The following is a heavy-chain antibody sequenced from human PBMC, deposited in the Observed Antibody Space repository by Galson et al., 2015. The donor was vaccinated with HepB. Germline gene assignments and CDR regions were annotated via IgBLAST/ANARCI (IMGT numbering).Heavy chain of an antibody. CDR3: ARHEYDSSGFKLGYYYYYYGMDV. D-gene: IGHD3-22*01. V-gene: IGHV5-10-1*01. Sequence: QSGAEVKKPGESLRISCKGSGYSFTSYWISWVRQMPGKGLEWMGRIDPSDSYTNYSPSFQGHVTISADKSISTAYLQWSSLKASDTAMYYCARHEYDSSGFKLGYYYYYYGMDVWGQGTTATVSS. CDR2: IDPSDSYT. CDR1: GYSFTSYW. J-gene: IGHJ6*02.